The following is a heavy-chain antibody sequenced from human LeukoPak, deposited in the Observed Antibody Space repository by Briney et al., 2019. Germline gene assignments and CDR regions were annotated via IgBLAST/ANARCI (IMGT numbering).Heavy chain of an antibody. CDR3: AKDLRGYSGYDAFDI. D-gene: IGHD5-12*01. V-gene: IGHV3-23*01. CDR2: ISGSGGST. Sequence: GGSLRLSCAASGFTFDDYAMHWVRQAPGKGLEWVSAISGSGGSTYYADSVKGRFTISRDNSKNTLYLQMNSLRAEDTAVYYCAKDLRGYSGYDAFDIWGQGTMVTVSS. J-gene: IGHJ3*02. CDR1: GFTFDDYA.